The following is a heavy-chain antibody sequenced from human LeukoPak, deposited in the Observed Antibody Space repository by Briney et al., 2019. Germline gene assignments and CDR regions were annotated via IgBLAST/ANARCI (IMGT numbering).Heavy chain of an antibody. V-gene: IGHV5-51*01. CDR2: IYPADSDT. CDR3: ARRDSSGYYYFDY. D-gene: IGHD3-22*01. CDR1: GYSFTDYW. Sequence: GESLKISCKGSGYSFTDYWIGWVRQIPGKGLEWMGIIYPADSDTTYSPSFQGQVTISADKPIRTAYLQWSSLKASDTAMYYCARRDSSGYYYFDYWGQGTLVTVSS. J-gene: IGHJ4*02.